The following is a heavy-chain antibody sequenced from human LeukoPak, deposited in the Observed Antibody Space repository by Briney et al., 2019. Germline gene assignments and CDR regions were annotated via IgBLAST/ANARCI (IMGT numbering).Heavy chain of an antibody. J-gene: IGHJ4*02. V-gene: IGHV6-1*01. D-gene: IGHD3-9*01. Sequence: SQTLSLTCAISGDSVSSNSAHWNWIRQSPSRGLEWLGRTYCRSKRYNDYAVSMKSRITINADTSKNQFSLQLNSVTPEDTAVYYCARENNRAYVDWLPLIDYWGQGTLVTVSS. CDR2: TYCRSKRYN. CDR1: GDSVSSNSAH. CDR3: ARENNRAYVDWLPLIDY.